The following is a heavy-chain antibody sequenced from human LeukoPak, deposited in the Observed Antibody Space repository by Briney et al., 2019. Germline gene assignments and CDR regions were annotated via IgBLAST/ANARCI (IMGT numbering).Heavy chain of an antibody. Sequence: GGSLRLSCTASGFTFSSYAMHWVRQAPGKGLEYVSAINNNGNSTYYANSVKGRFTISRDNSKNTLYLQMNSLRAEDTAVYYCARDSSIAAAGFFDYWGQGTLVTVSS. CDR3: ARDSSIAAAGFFDY. CDR1: GFTFSSYA. V-gene: IGHV3-64*01. J-gene: IGHJ4*02. CDR2: INNNGNST. D-gene: IGHD6-13*01.